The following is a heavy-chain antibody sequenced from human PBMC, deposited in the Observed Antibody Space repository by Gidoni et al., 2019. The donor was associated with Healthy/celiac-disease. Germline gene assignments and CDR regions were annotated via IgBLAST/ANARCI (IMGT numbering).Heavy chain of an antibody. CDR1: GYTFTSYD. J-gene: IGHJ5*02. V-gene: IGHV1-8*01. CDR3: ARSARFGEWNPRWFDP. D-gene: IGHD3-10*01. CDR2: MNPNSGNT. Sequence: QVQLVQSGAEVKKPGAAVKVSCKASGYTFTSYDLNWVRQATGQGLEWMGWMNPNSGNTGYAQKFQGRVTMTRNTSISTAYMELSSLRSEDTAVYYCARSARFGEWNPRWFDPWGQGTLVTVSS.